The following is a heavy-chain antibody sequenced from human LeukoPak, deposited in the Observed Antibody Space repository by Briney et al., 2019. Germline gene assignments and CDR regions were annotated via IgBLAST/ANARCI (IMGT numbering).Heavy chain of an antibody. CDR1: GFTFTTYW. D-gene: IGHD6-13*01. Sequence: QPGESLRLSCAASGFTFTTYWMSWVRQAPGKGLEWVANIKQDGTEKYYVDSVKGRFTISRDNAKNSLYLQMNSLRAEDTAVYYCARPGIANFDYWGQGTLVTVSS. CDR2: IKQDGTEK. CDR3: ARPGIANFDY. J-gene: IGHJ4*02. V-gene: IGHV3-7*01.